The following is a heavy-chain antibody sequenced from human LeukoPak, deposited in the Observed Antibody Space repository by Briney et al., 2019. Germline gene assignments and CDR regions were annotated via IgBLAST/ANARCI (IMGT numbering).Heavy chain of an antibody. V-gene: IGHV3-7*01. CDR2: IKQDGSEK. J-gene: IGHJ6*02. CDR1: GFTFSSYW. Sequence: GGSLRLSCAASGFTFSSYWMSWVRQAPGKGLEWVASIKQDGSEKYYVDSVKGRFTISRDNAKNSLYLQMNSLRAEDTAVYYCARVDTAMVRVAYYGMDVWGQGTTVTVSS. CDR3: ARVDTAMVRVAYYGMDV. D-gene: IGHD5-18*01.